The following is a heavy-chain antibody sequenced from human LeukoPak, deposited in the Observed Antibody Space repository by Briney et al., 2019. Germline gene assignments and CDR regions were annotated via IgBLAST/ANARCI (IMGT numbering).Heavy chain of an antibody. CDR2: IYYSGST. CDR3: ARSITMVRGATRAVWFEP. Sequence: PSETLSLTCTVSGGSISSYYWSWIRQPPGKGLEWIGYIYYSGSTNYNPSLKSRVTISVDTSKNQFSLKLSSVTAADTAVYYCARSITMVRGATRAVWFEPCGQGNLVTVSS. CDR1: GGSISSYY. J-gene: IGHJ5*02. D-gene: IGHD3-10*01. V-gene: IGHV4-59*01.